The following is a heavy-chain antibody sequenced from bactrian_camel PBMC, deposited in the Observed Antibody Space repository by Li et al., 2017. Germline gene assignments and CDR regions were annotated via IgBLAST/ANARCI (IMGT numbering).Heavy chain of an antibody. J-gene: IGHJ4*01. D-gene: IGHD2*01. V-gene: IGHV3S1*01. Sequence: QLVESGGGLVQPGGSLRLSCAASGFIFSSYWMYWVRQAPGKGLEWVSGIDAGGGATWYVDSVKGRFTASRDNAKNTVYLQMNSLKSEDTALYYCATTRRLYGGPGLDYNYWGQGTQVTVS. CDR2: IDAGGGAT. CDR1: GFIFSSYW. CDR3: ATTRRLYGGPGLDYNY.